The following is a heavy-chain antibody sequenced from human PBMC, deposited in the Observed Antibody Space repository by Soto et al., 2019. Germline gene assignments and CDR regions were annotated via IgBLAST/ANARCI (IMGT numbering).Heavy chain of an antibody. D-gene: IGHD6-13*01. J-gene: IGHJ4*02. CDR1: GFSFTTDGMG. CDR3: AHLYWAASGTRYYFDS. Sequence: QITLKESGPTLVKPTQTLTLTCTFSGFSFTTDGMGVGWIRQPPGKALEWLALIYWDDDKRYSPSLKSRLTITKHATRNHVVLTLTNMDPAHTATYSCAHLYWAASGTRYYFDSWGQGTLVTVSS. V-gene: IGHV2-5*02. CDR2: IYWDDDK.